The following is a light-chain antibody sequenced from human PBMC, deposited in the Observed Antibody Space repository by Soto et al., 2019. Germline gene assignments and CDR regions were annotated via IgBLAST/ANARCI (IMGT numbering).Light chain of an antibody. CDR1: SSNIGAAND. CDR2: EVT. CDR3: SSYTGGNPSYV. J-gene: IGLJ1*01. V-gene: IGLV1-40*01. Sequence: QSVLTQPPSVSGAPGQRVTISCTGSSSNIGAANDVHWYQQLPGRAPTLMIYEVTIRPSGVSDRFSGSKSGNTASLTVSGLQAEDEADYYCSSYTGGNPSYVFGTGTKVTV.